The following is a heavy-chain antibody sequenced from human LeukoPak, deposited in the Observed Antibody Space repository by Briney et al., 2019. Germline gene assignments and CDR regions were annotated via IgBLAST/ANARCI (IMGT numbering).Heavy chain of an antibody. Sequence: SETLSLTCAVSGDSISSNNWWSWVRQPPGKGLEWIGEIYHSGSTNYNPSLKSRVTISVDKSKNLFSLKLSSVTAADSAVYYCARGYSYGFPLDFWGQGTLVTVSS. D-gene: IGHD5-18*01. V-gene: IGHV4-4*02. CDR3: ARGYSYGFPLDF. J-gene: IGHJ4*02. CDR1: GDSISSNNW. CDR2: IYHSGST.